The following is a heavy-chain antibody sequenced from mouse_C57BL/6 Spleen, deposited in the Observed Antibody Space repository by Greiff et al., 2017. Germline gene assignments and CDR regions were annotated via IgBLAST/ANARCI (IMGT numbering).Heavy chain of an antibody. CDR3: ARDYGSSRFAY. CDR2: IYPGNGDT. D-gene: IGHD1-1*01. J-gene: IGHJ3*01. Sequence: SGAELVRPGASVKMSCKASGYTFTSYNMPWVKQTPRPGLEWIGAIYPGNGDTSYNQKFKGKATLTVDNSSSTAYMQLSSLTSEDSAVYFCARDYGSSRFAYWGQGTLVTVSA. V-gene: IGHV1-12*01. CDR1: GYTFTSYN.